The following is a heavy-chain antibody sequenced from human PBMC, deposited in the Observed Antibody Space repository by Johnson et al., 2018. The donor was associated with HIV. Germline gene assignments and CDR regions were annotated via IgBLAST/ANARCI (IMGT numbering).Heavy chain of an antibody. D-gene: IGHD6-19*01. V-gene: IGHV3-30*04. J-gene: IGHJ3*02. CDR1: GFTFSSYA. CDR3: AKDRSTGWYPAFDI. CDR2: ISYDGGNK. Sequence: QVQLVESGGGVVQPGRSLRLSCAASGFTFSSYALYWVRQVPGKGLEWVATISYDGGNKYYADSVKGRFTISRDNSKNTLYLQMNSLRAEDTAVYYCAKDRSTGWYPAFDIWGQGTMVTVSS.